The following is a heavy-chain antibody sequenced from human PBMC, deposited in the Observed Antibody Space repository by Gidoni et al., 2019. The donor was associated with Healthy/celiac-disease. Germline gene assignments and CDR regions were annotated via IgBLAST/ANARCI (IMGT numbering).Heavy chain of an antibody. J-gene: IGHJ3*02. Sequence: QVQLQQWGAGMLKPSATLSLTCAVYGGSFSGYYWSWIRQPPGKGLEWIGEINHSGSTNYNPSLKSRVTISVDTSKNQFSLKLSSVTAADTAVYYCAKTFLTTLAFDIWGQGTMVTVSS. CDR3: AKTFLTTLAFDI. V-gene: IGHV4-34*01. D-gene: IGHD3-9*01. CDR1: GGSFSGYY. CDR2: INHSGST.